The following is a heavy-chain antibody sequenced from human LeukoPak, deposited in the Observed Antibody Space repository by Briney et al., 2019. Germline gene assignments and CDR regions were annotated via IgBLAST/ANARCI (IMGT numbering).Heavy chain of an antibody. CDR2: IYYSGST. CDR3: ARGRIRLGYCSSTSCSPDNDY. V-gene: IGHV4-59*12. D-gene: IGHD2-2*01. CDR1: GGSISTYF. J-gene: IGHJ4*02. Sequence: SETLSLTCTVSGGSISTYFWSWIRQPPGKGLEWIGYIYYSGSTNYNPSLKSRVTISLDTSKNQFSLKLSSVTAADTAVYYCARGRIRLGYCSSTSCSPDNDYWGQGTLVTVSS.